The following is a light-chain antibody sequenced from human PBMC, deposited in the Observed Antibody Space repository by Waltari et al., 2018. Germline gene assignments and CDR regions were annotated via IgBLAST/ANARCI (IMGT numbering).Light chain of an antibody. Sequence: QSVLTQPPSVSGAPGQRVTISCTGSSPNIGAGYDVHWSQQLPVPAPQLLRHGNQNRPSGVPVRFSGSKSGTSASLAITGLQAEDEADYYCQSYDSSLSGFYVFGTGTKVTVL. CDR2: GNQ. V-gene: IGLV1-40*01. J-gene: IGLJ1*01. CDR1: SPNIGAGYD. CDR3: QSYDSSLSGFYV.